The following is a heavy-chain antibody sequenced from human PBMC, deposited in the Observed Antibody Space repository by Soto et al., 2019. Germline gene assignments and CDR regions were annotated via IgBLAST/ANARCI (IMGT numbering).Heavy chain of an antibody. Sequence: SQTLSLTCAISGDSVSSNSAAWNWIRQSPSRGLEWLGRTYYRSKWYNDYAVSVKSRITINPDTSKNQFSLQLNSVTPEDTAVYYCAREERYYDSSGYYRNNWFDPWGQGTLVTVSS. CDR1: GDSVSSNSAA. CDR3: AREERYYDSSGYYRNNWFDP. V-gene: IGHV6-1*01. CDR2: TYYRSKWYN. D-gene: IGHD3-22*01. J-gene: IGHJ5*02.